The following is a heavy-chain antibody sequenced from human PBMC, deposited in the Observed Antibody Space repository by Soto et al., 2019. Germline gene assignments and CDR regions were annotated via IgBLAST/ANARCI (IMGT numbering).Heavy chain of an antibody. CDR1: GFTFSDYY. D-gene: IGHD3-16*01. Sequence: GSLRLSCAASGFTFSDYYMSWLRQPPGKGLEWVSYISKSGSIIHFADSVKGRFAISRDNAKSTLYLQMSGLRAEDTALYYCARDLSPYSDYYDESTSETWFDPWGQGTLVTVSS. V-gene: IGHV3-11*01. CDR3: ARDLSPYSDYYDESTSETWFDP. J-gene: IGHJ5*02. CDR2: ISKSGSII.